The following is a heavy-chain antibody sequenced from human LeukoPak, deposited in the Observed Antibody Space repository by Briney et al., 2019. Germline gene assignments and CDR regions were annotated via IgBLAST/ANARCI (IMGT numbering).Heavy chain of an antibody. CDR3: AKVLSPYSITWTGRRAGDYFDY. CDR2: ISASGVTT. D-gene: IGHD6-13*01. Sequence: PGGSLRLSCAASGFTFSSYVMSWVRQAPGKGLEWVSSISASGVTTYFADSVKGQFTISRDNSKNTLYLQMNSLRAEDTAVYYCAKVLSPYSITWTGRRAGDYFDYWGQGTLVTVSS. V-gene: IGHV3-23*01. CDR1: GFTFSSYV. J-gene: IGHJ4*02.